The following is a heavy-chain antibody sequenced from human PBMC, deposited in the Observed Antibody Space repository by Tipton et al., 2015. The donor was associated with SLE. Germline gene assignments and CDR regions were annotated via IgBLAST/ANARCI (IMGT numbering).Heavy chain of an antibody. J-gene: IGHJ5*02. V-gene: IGHV4-39*07. CDR2: IHYSGST. Sequence: TLSLTCTVSGGSISSSGYYWGWIRQPPGKGLEWIGNIHYSGSTYCNPSLKSRVTISVDTSKNQFSLKLSSVTAADTAVYYCARGAEWLFYLWGQGTLVTVSS. D-gene: IGHD3-3*01. CDR3: ARGAEWLFYL. CDR1: GGSISSSGYY.